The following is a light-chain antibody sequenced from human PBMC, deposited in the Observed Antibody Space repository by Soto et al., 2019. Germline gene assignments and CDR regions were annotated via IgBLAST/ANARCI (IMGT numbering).Light chain of an antibody. CDR2: DAS. CDR3: QQRSNWA. V-gene: IGKV3-11*01. J-gene: IGKJ5*01. CDR1: QSVSNY. Sequence: EIVLTQSPATLSLSPGEIATLYCRASQSVSNYLAWYQQKPGQAPRLLIYDASSRATDIPARFSGSGSGTDFTLTITSLEPEDFAVYYCQQRSNWAFGQGTRLEIK.